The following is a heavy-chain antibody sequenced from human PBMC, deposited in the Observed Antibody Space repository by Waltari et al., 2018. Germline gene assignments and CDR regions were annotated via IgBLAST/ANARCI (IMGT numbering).Heavy chain of an antibody. CDR1: GYTFTGYY. CDR3: AREMATISVDLPGVDYYYYMDV. CDR2: INPNSGGT. J-gene: IGHJ6*03. V-gene: IGHV1-2*02. Sequence: QVQLVQSGAEVKKPGASVKVSCKASGYTFTGYYMHWVRQAPGQGLEWRGWINPNSGGTNYAQKFQGRVTMTRDTSISTAYMELSRLRSDDTAVYYCAREMATISVDLPGVDYYYYMDVWGKGTTVTVSS. D-gene: IGHD5-12*01.